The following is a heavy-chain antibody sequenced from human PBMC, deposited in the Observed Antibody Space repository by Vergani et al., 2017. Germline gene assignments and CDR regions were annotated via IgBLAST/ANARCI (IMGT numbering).Heavy chain of an antibody. D-gene: IGHD3-10*01. CDR3: ANPPDYYGSGSYLA. V-gene: IGHV3-48*01. CDR1: GFTFSSYW. CDR2: ISSSSSTI. Sequence: EVQLVESGGGLVQPGGSLRLSCAASGFTFSSYWMSWVRQAPGKGLEWVSYISSSSSTIYYADSVKGRFTISRDNAKNSLYLQMNSLRAEDTAVYYCANPPDYYGSGSYLAWGQGTLVTVSS. J-gene: IGHJ5*02.